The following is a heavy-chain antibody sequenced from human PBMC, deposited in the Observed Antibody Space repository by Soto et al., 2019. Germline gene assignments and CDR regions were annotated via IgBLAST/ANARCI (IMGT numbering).Heavy chain of an antibody. CDR2: INPNSGGT. J-gene: IGHJ4*02. V-gene: IGHV1-2*04. CDR3: ARGVYSSSSFLPY. CDR1: GYTFTGYY. D-gene: IGHD6-6*01. Sequence: ASVKVSCKASGYTFTGYYMHWVRQAPGQGLEWMGWINPNSGGTNYAQKFQGWVTMTRDTSISTAYMELSRLRSDDTAVYYCARGVYSSSSFLPYWGQGTLVTVSS.